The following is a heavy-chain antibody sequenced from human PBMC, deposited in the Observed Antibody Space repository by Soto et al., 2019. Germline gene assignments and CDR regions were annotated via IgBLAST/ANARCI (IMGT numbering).Heavy chain of an antibody. CDR2: ISTGSSTI. J-gene: IGHJ4*02. CDR1: GFTFSTYS. D-gene: IGHD3-16*01. Sequence: EVQLVESGGGLVQPGGSLRLSCVGSGFTFSTYSMNWVRQAPGKGLEWVSYISTGSSTIYYADSVKGRFTISRDNAKNSLYLQMNSLRAEDTAVYYCAGGAGYIWDYWGQGTLVTVSS. CDR3: AGGAGYIWDY. V-gene: IGHV3-48*01.